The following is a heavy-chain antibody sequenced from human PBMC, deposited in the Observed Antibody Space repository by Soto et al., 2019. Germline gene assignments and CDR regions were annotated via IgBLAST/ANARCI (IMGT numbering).Heavy chain of an antibody. CDR3: ARAVLPATAPFDY. V-gene: IGHV4-59*01. CDR2: IYYSGST. Sequence: PSETLSLTCIVSGGSISNYYWSWIRQPPGKGLEWIGYIYYSGSTDYNPSLQSRVTISVDTSKNQFSLKLSSVTAADTAVYYCARAVLPATAPFDYWGQGTLVTVSS. CDR1: GGSISNYY. J-gene: IGHJ4*02. D-gene: IGHD2-2*01.